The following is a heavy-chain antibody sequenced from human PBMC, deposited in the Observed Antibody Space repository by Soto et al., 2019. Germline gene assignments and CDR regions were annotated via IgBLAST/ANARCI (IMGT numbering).Heavy chain of an antibody. CDR1: GFTFSSYA. CDR2: ISGSGGST. D-gene: IGHD3-3*01. CDR3: AKDVYYDFWSAYPYFDY. J-gene: IGHJ4*02. V-gene: IGHV3-23*01. Sequence: GGSLRLSCAASGFTFSSYAMSWVSQAPGKGLEWVSAISGSGGSTYYADSVKGRFTISRDSSKNTLFLQMNSLRAEDTAVYYCAKDVYYDFWSAYPYFDYWGQGTLVTVSS.